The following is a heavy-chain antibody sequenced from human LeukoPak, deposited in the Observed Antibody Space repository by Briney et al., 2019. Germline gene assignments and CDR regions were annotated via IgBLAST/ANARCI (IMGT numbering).Heavy chain of an antibody. CDR1: GFTFSSYG. D-gene: IGHD2-21*02. CDR3: AKAYCGGDCYSLVGAFDI. CDR2: IWYDGSNK. V-gene: IGHV3-33*06. Sequence: GGSLRLSCTASGFTFSSYGMHWVRQPPGKGLEWVAVIWYDGSNKYYADSVKGRFTISRDNSKNTLYLQMNSLRAEDTAVYYCAKAYCGGDCYSLVGAFDIWGQGTMVTVSS. J-gene: IGHJ3*02.